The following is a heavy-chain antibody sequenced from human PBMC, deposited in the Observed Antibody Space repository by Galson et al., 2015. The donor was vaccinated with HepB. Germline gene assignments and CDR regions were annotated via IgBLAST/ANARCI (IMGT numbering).Heavy chain of an antibody. CDR2: ISWNSGSI. Sequence: SLRLSCAASGFTFDDYAMHWVRQAPGKGLEWVSGISWNSGSIGYADSVKGRFTISRDNAKNSLYLQMNSLRAEDTALYYCAKETAIGYSGYDGTDSDAFDIWGQGTMVTVSS. J-gene: IGHJ3*02. D-gene: IGHD5-12*01. V-gene: IGHV3-9*01. CDR1: GFTFDDYA. CDR3: AKETAIGYSGYDGTDSDAFDI.